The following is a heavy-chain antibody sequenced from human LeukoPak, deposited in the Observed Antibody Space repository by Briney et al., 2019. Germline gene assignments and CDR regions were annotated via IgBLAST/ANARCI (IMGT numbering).Heavy chain of an antibody. CDR2: ISYDGSNK. J-gene: IGHJ6*02. CDR1: GFIFSSYA. D-gene: IGHD6-13*01. CDR3: ARDQHRYSSSRYQGRGYYYYGMDV. Sequence: GRSLRLSCAASGFIFSSYAMHWVGQAPGKGLEWVAVISYDGSNKYYADSVKGRFTISRDNSKNTLYLQMNSLRAEDTAVYYCARDQHRYSSSRYQGRGYYYYGMDVWGQGTTVTVSS. V-gene: IGHV3-30-3*01.